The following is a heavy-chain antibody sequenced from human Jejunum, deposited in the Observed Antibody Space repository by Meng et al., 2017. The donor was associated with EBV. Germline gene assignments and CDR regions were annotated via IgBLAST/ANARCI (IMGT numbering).Heavy chain of an antibody. D-gene: IGHD3-22*01. CDR2: VSDYGST. CDR1: GGSVSSRSYY. J-gene: IGHJ4*02. V-gene: IGHV4-61*01. Sequence: QVQLQESGPGLVKPSETLSLTCAVSGGSVSSRSYYWSWIRQPPGKGLEWIGFVSDYGSTRYNSSLKSRITISADTSKNQFSLKLTSVTPADTAIYYCARDFSSGYFAYWGQGTLVTVSS. CDR3: ARDFSSGYFAY.